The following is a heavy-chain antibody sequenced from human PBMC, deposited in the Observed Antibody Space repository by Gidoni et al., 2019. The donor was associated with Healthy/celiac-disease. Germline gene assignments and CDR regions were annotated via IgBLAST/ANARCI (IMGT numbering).Heavy chain of an antibody. Sequence: QSGAEVKKPGSSVKVSCKASGGTFSSYAISWVRQAPGQGLEWMGGIIPIFGTANYAQKFQGRVTITADESTSTAYMELSSLRSEDTAVYYCAREVTMIVVDTQIKEGYFDYWGQGTLVTVSS. V-gene: IGHV1-69*01. CDR2: IIPIFGTA. CDR1: GGTFSSYA. D-gene: IGHD3-22*01. J-gene: IGHJ4*02. CDR3: AREVTMIVVDTQIKEGYFDY.